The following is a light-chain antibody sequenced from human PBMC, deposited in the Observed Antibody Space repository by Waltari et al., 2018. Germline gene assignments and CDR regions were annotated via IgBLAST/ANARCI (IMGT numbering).Light chain of an antibody. CDR2: GAS. V-gene: IGKV3-20*01. Sequence: EVVLTQSPGTVSLSPGERVTLSCRASATFFSYNLAWYQQRPGQAPRLLLYGASNRATDTPDRFSGGGSGTDFTLTISRLEPEDFAVYYCQQYGSSPLTFGGGTKVEIK. CDR3: QQYGSSPLT. CDR1: ATFFSYN. J-gene: IGKJ4*01.